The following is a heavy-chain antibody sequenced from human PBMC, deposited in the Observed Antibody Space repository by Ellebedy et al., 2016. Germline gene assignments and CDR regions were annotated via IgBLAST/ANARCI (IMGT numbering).Heavy chain of an antibody. J-gene: IGHJ3*02. D-gene: IGHD5-12*01. V-gene: IGHV1-8*01. CDR1: GYIFTSSD. CDR2: MNPNSGNT. Sequence: ASVKVSXKASGYIFTSSDINWVRQATGQGLEWMGWMNPNSGNTAYAQSFQGRVTMTRNTSISTAYMELSSLRSEDTAVYYCARSRYDLGDAFDIWGQGTMVTVSS. CDR3: ARSRYDLGDAFDI.